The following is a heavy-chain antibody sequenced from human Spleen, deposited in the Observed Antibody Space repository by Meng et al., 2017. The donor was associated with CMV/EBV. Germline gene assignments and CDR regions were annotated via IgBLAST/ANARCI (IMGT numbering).Heavy chain of an antibody. CDR3: AMITIFGVVTAPYYYYYYGMDV. V-gene: IGHV1-2*02. Sequence: ASVKVSCKASGYTFTGYYMHWVRQAPGQGLEWMGWINPNSGGTNYAQKFQGRVTMTRDTSISTAYMELSSLRSEDTAVYYCAMITIFGVVTAPYYYYYYGMDVWGQGTTVTVSS. CDR2: INPNSGGT. CDR1: GYTFTGYY. D-gene: IGHD3-3*01. J-gene: IGHJ6*02.